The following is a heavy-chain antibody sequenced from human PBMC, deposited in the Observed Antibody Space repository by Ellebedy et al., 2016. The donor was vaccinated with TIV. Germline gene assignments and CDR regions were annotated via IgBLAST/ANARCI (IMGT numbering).Heavy chain of an antibody. CDR2: IKPDGSES. D-gene: IGHD2-2*01. CDR1: GFTFSNYW. Sequence: GESLKISCVASGFTFSNYWMNWVRQAPGKGLEWVANIKPDGSESYYVDSVKGRFTISRDNAKNSLYLQMNSLRAEDTAVYYCARGSHYAMIRYYGMDVWGQGTTVTVSS. V-gene: IGHV3-7*01. J-gene: IGHJ6*02. CDR3: ARGSHYAMIRYYGMDV.